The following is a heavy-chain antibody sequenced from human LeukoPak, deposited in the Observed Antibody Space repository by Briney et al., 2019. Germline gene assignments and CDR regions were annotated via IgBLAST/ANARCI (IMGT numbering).Heavy chain of an antibody. CDR3: ARELDSSGYYPYYFDY. V-gene: IGHV3-23*01. CDR2: ISGSGGST. Sequence: GGSLRLSCAASGFTFSSYAMSWVRQAPGKGLEWVSAISGSGGSTYYADSVKGRFTISRDNSKNTLYLQMNSLRAEDTAVYYCARELDSSGYYPYYFDYWGQGTLVTVSS. J-gene: IGHJ4*02. D-gene: IGHD3-22*01. CDR1: GFTFSSYA.